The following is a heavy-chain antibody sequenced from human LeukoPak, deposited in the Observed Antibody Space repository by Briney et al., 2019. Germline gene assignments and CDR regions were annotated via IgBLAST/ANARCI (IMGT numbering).Heavy chain of an antibody. CDR1: GGSISSGGYS. Sequence: PSETLSLTCAVSGGSISSGGYSWSWIRQPPGKGLEWIGYIYHSGSTYYNPSLKSRVTISVDRSKNQFSLKLSSVTAADTAVYYCARDQIPTRGILLRSWAFDIWGQGTMVTDSS. CDR3: ARDQIPTRGILLRSWAFDI. D-gene: IGHD2/OR15-2a*01. CDR2: IYHSGST. J-gene: IGHJ3*02. V-gene: IGHV4-30-2*01.